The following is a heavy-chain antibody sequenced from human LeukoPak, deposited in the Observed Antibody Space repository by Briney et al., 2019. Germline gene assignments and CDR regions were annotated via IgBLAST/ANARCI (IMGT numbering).Heavy chain of an antibody. V-gene: IGHV3-30*18. D-gene: IGHD6-13*01. Sequence: GGSLRLSCAASGFTISSYGMHWVRQAPGKGLEWVAVISYDGSNKYYADSVKGRFTISRDNSKNTLYLQMNSLRAEDTAVYYCAKDLYSSSYSFDYWGQGTLVTVSS. CDR2: ISYDGSNK. CDR1: GFTISSYG. J-gene: IGHJ4*02. CDR3: AKDLYSSSYSFDY.